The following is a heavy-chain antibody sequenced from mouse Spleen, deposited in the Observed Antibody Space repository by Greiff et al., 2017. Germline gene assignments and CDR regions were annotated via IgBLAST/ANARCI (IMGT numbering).Heavy chain of an antibody. J-gene: IGHJ4*01. V-gene: IGHV1-50*01. D-gene: IGHD2-1*01. CDR2: IDPSDSYT. CDR3: ARGGGYYDAMDY. Sequence: VQLQQPGAELVKPGASVKLSCKASGYTFTSYWMQWVKQRPGQGLEWIGEIDPSDSYTNYNQKFKGKATLTVDTSSSTAYMQLSSLTSEDSAVYYCARGGGYYDAMDYWGQGTSVTVSS. CDR1: GYTFTSYW.